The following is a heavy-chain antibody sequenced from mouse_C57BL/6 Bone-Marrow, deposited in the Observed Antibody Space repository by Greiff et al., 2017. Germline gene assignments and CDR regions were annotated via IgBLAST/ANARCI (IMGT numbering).Heavy chain of an antibody. CDR1: GYNIKDDY. J-gene: IGHJ1*03. D-gene: IGHD2-3*01. V-gene: IGHV14-4*01. Sequence: VQLKESGAELVRPGASVKLSCTASGYNIKDDYMHWVKQRPEQGLEWIGWIYPENGDTEYASKFQGKATITADTSSNTAYLQRSSLTSEDSAVYYCTTYTPDGYPYCDFDVWGTGTTVTVSS. CDR3: TTYTPDGYPYCDFDV. CDR2: IYPENGDT.